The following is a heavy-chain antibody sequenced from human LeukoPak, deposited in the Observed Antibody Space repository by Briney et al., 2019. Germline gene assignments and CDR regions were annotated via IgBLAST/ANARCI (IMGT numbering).Heavy chain of an antibody. CDR2: ISGSGGST. D-gene: IGHD6-19*01. CDR3: AKDQGYSSGWPSNY. J-gene: IGHJ4*02. Sequence: GGSLRLSCAASGFTFSSYAMSWVCQAPGKGLEWVSAISGSGGSTYYADSVKGRFTISRDNSKNTLYLQMNSLRAEDTAVYYCAKDQGYSSGWPSNYWGQGTLVTVSS. V-gene: IGHV3-23*01. CDR1: GFTFSSYA.